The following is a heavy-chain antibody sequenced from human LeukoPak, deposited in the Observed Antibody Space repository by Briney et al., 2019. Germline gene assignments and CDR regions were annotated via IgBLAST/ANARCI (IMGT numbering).Heavy chain of an antibody. CDR1: GFPFNAYW. V-gene: IGHV3-7*01. CDR2: IKQDGGEK. Sequence: GGSLRLSCAASGFPFNAYWMSWVRQAPGKGLEWVANIKQDGGEKYYLDSVKGRFTVSRDNAKNSLYLQMNSLRAEDTAVYYCARVGARQILEYWGQGTLVTVSS. J-gene: IGHJ4*02. CDR3: ARVGARQILEY. D-gene: IGHD4-17*01.